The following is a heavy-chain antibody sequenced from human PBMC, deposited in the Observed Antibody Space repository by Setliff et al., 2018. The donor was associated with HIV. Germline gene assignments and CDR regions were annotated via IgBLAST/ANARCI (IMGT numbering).Heavy chain of an antibody. CDR3: AREWLQHTGDDAFDV. J-gene: IGHJ3*01. Sequence: KPSETLSLTCTVSDDSISSYYWSWIRQPPGKGLEWIGYIYYTGTTKYNPSLKSRVTISIDTSKNQFSLKLTSVTAADTAVYYCAREWLQHTGDDAFDVWGQGTMVTV. CDR1: DDSISSYY. V-gene: IGHV4-59*01. D-gene: IGHD5-12*01. CDR2: IYYTGTT.